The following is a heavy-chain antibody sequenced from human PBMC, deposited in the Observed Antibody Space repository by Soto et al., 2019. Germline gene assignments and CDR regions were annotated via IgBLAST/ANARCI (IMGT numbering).Heavy chain of an antibody. Sequence: GGSLRLSCAASGFTFSSYGMHWVRQAPGKGLEWVAVISYDGSNKYYADSVKGRFTISRDNSKNTLYLQMNSLRAEDTAVYYCAKAMKTQLVQGWADYWGQGTLVTVSS. D-gene: IGHD6-13*01. V-gene: IGHV3-30*18. CDR1: GFTFSSYG. J-gene: IGHJ4*02. CDR3: AKAMKTQLVQGWADY. CDR2: ISYDGSNK.